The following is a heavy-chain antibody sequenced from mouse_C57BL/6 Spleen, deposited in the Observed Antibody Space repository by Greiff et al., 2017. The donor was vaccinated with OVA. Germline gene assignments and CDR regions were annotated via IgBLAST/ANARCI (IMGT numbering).Heavy chain of an antibody. CDR1: GYTFTDYY. J-gene: IGHJ2*01. V-gene: IGHV1-26*01. CDR2: INPNNGGT. Sequence: VQLQQSGPELVKPGASVKISCKASGYTFTDYYMNWVKQSHGKSLEWIGDINPNNGGTSYNQKFKGKATLTVDKSSSTAYMELRSLTSEDSAVYYCARFPYDYPFDYWGQGTTLTVSS. CDR3: ARFPYDYPFDY. D-gene: IGHD2-4*01.